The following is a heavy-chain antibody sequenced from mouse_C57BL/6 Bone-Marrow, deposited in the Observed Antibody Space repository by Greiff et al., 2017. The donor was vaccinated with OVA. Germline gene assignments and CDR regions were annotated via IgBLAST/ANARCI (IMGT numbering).Heavy chain of an antibody. CDR3: RYHYGSSSWFAY. D-gene: IGHD1-1*01. CDR2: IYPGNSDT. Sequence: EVQLQQSGTVLARPGASVKLSCKTSGYTFTSYWMHWVKQRPGQGLEWIGAIYPGNSDTSYNQKFKGKAKLTAVTSASTAYMELSSLTNEDAAVYYCRYHYGSSSWFAYWGQGTLVTVSA. V-gene: IGHV1-5*01. J-gene: IGHJ3*01. CDR1: GYTFTSYW.